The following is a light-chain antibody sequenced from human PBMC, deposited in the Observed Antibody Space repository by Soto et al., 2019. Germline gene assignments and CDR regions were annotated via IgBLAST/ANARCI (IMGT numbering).Light chain of an antibody. Sequence: DIQMTQSTSSLSASVGDRVTITCRASQGISNNLAWYQQKPGKVPKVLIYAASTLASGVASRFSGSGSGTDFTLTISSLQPEDFATYYCEKYNSAPRTFGKGTKVEIK. CDR1: QGISNN. CDR3: EKYNSAPRT. V-gene: IGKV1-27*01. CDR2: AAS. J-gene: IGKJ1*01.